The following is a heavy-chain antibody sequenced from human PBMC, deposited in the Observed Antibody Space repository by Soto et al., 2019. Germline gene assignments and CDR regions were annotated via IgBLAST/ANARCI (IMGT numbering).Heavy chain of an antibody. D-gene: IGHD3-3*01. CDR3: ARHDVWSGQYTGPKMPGDHYYYYGMDV. CDR1: GATFSSYA. V-gene: IGHV1-69*12. J-gene: IGHJ6*02. CDR2: IIPMYDTT. Sequence: QVQLVQSGAEVKKPGSSVKVSCKASGATFSSYAISWVRQAPGQGLEWMGGIIPMYDTTKYAQKFQGRGTITADEYTDTSSMEVMSLGSENTALYYCARHDVWSGQYTGPKMPGDHYYYYGMDVWGQGTTVTVSS.